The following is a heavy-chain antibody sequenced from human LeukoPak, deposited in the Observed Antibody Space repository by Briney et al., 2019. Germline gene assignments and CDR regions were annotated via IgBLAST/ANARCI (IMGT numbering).Heavy chain of an antibody. CDR1: GGSISSGGSS. D-gene: IGHD2-2*01. Sequence: PSETLSLTCTVSGGSISSGGSSWSWIRQHPGKGLVWIGYIYYRGTTYYNPSLESRVTMSVDTSKNQFSLKLSSVTAADTAVYYCARGLGEYQPNWFDPWGQGTLVTVSS. J-gene: IGHJ5*02. CDR3: ARGLGEYQPNWFDP. CDR2: IYYRGTT. V-gene: IGHV4-31*03.